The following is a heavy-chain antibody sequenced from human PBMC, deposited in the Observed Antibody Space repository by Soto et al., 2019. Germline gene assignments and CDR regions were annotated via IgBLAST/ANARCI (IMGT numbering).Heavy chain of an antibody. Sequence: EVQLLESGGGVVQPGGSLRISCAASGFTFSSHAMSWVRQAPGKGLEWVSAISGSGSTTKYTNSVKGRFTISRDNSKNMLYLQMNSLRVDDTAVYYCAKDVHYDFLTGIEYFQQWGQGTLVIVPS. CDR3: AKDVHYDFLTGIEYFQQ. J-gene: IGHJ1*01. CDR2: ISGSGSTT. CDR1: GFTFSSHA. D-gene: IGHD3-9*01. V-gene: IGHV3-23*01.